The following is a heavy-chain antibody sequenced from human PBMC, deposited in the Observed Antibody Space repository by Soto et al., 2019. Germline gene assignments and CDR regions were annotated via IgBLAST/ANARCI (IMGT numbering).Heavy chain of an antibody. CDR3: ARAAAYCLDS. Sequence: QVQLQESGPGLVKPSETLPLTCAVSGGSISNGNWWSWVRRPPGKGLEWIGEIYDSGRTNYNPSRKTRVSISVDTSKNQFSLKLTSVTAADTAIYYCARAAAYCLDSWGQGTLVTVAS. V-gene: IGHV4-4*02. D-gene: IGHD6-25*01. J-gene: IGHJ4*02. CDR1: GGSISNGNW. CDR2: IYDSGRT.